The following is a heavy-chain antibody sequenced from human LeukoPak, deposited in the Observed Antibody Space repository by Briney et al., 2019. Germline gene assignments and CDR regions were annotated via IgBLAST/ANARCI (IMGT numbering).Heavy chain of an antibody. CDR1: GFRLDAFG. J-gene: IGHJ4*02. V-gene: IGHV3-20*04. Sequence: PGGSLRLSCAASGFRLDAFGMSWVRQVPGKGLEWVSGIEWNGGRREYADSVKGRFTISRDNAKTSLYLQMKNLRAEDTALYYCASVPDDASGNSRYSFKTWGQGTLVTVSS. CDR2: IEWNGGRR. D-gene: IGHD3-22*01. CDR3: ASVPDDASGNSRYSFKT.